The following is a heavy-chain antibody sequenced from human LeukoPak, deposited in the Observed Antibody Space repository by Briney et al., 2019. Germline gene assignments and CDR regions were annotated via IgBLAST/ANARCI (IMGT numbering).Heavy chain of an antibody. V-gene: IGHV3-23*01. J-gene: IGHJ4*02. CDR3: ARAGPVRHLRMAYFDY. CDR1: GFTFSSYA. D-gene: IGHD5-24*01. CDR2: INNSDGGT. Sequence: GGSLRLSCAGSGFTFSSYAMSWVRQAPGKGLEWVSGINNSDGGTYYADSVKGRLTLSRDNSKNTLYLQMNSLRAEDTAVYYCARAGPVRHLRMAYFDYWGQGTLVTVSS.